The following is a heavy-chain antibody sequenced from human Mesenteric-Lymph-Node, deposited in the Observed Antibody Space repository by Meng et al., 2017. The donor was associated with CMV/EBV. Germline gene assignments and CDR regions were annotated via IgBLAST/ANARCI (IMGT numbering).Heavy chain of an antibody. CDR2: IKQDGSET. D-gene: IGHD5-18*01. Sequence: GGSLRLSCVASAFTFSDYWMTWVRQAPGKGLEWVANIKQDGSETYYVDSVRGRFTITRDNAKNSLYLQMNSLRAEDTAVYYWARDHTLRSRPEYWGQGTLVTVSS. J-gene: IGHJ4*02. CDR1: AFTFSDYW. CDR3: ARDHTLRSRPEY. V-gene: IGHV3-7*01.